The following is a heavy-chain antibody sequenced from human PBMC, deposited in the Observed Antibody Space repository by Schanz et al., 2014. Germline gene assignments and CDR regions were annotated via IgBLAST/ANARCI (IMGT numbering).Heavy chain of an antibody. D-gene: IGHD6-19*01. CDR3: ARGGYSSGWYEFDY. CDR1: GGTFSTYP. Sequence: QVQLVQSGAEVKKPGSSMKVSCKASGGTFSTYPINWLRQAPGQGLEWMGWISAYNGHTDYAQKLQGRVTMTTDTSTSTAYMELRSLRSDDTAVYYCARGGYSSGWYEFDYWGQGTLVTVSS. CDR2: ISAYNGHT. V-gene: IGHV1-18*04. J-gene: IGHJ4*02.